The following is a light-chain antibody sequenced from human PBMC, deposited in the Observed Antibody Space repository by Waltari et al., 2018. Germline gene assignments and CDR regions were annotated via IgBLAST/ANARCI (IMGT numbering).Light chain of an antibody. J-gene: IGLJ1*01. CDR2: DVI. V-gene: IGLV2-11*01. Sequence: QSALTQPRSVSGSPGQSVTISCTGTSSDVGGYNYVSWYQQHPGKAPKLMIYDVIKRPSGVPDRFSGSKSGHTASLTISGLQAEDEADYYRCSYAGRYTYVFGTGTKVTVL. CDR3: CSYAGRYTYV. CDR1: SSDVGGYNY.